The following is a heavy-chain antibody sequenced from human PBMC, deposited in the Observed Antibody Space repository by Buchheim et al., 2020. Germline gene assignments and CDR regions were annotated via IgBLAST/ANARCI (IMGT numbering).Heavy chain of an antibody. Sequence: QLQLQESGSGLVKPSQTLSLTCAVSGGSISSGGYSWSWIRQPPGKGLEWIGYIYHSGSTYYNPSLKSRVTISVNRSTNKFSLKLSSVTAADTAVYYCARDHIVEGYYYGMDVWGQGTT. J-gene: IGHJ6*02. D-gene: IGHD2-15*01. V-gene: IGHV4-30-2*01. CDR3: ARDHIVEGYYYGMDV. CDR2: IYHSGST. CDR1: GGSISSGGYS.